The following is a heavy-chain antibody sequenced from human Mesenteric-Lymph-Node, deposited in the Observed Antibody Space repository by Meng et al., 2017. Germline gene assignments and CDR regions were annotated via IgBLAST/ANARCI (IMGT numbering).Heavy chain of an antibody. V-gene: IGHV3-48*03. CDR1: GFTFSSYE. Sequence: GGSLRLSCAASGFTFSSYEMNWVRQAPGKGLEWVSYISSSGSTIYYADSVKGRFTISRDNAKNSLYLQMNSLRAEDTAVYYCARLTTVSIGYYYYGMDVWGQGTTVTVSS. J-gene: IGHJ6*02. CDR3: ARLTTVSIGYYYYGMDV. CDR2: ISSSGSTI. D-gene: IGHD4-17*01.